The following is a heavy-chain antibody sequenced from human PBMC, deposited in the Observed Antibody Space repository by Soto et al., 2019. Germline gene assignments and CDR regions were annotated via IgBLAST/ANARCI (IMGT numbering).Heavy chain of an antibody. J-gene: IGHJ6*02. CDR1: GFTFSSYP. CDR3: ARDRPRSGSYYNPPQYHYGLDV. V-gene: IGHV3-30-3*01. CDR2: ISYDGSNK. Sequence: QVRLVESGGGVVQPGRSLRLSCAASGFTFSSYPMHWVRQAPGKGLEWVAVISYDGSNKFYADSVKGRFSISRDNSKNTLYLQMNSLRTEDTAVYYCARDRPRSGSYYNPPQYHYGLDVWGQGTTVTVSS. D-gene: IGHD3-10*01.